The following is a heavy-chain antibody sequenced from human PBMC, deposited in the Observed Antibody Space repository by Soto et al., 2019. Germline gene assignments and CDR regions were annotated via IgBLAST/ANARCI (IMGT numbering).Heavy chain of an antibody. CDR3: ARGRYGDY. Sequence: QVHLVQSGAEVKKPGASVKVSCKGSGYAFTTYGITWVRQAPGQGLEWMGWISAHNGNTNYAQKLQGRVTVSRDTTTSTAYMELRSLRSDDTAVYYCARGRYGDYWGQGALVTVSS. J-gene: IGHJ4*02. D-gene: IGHD1-1*01. CDR1: GYAFTTYG. V-gene: IGHV1-18*01. CDR2: ISAHNGNT.